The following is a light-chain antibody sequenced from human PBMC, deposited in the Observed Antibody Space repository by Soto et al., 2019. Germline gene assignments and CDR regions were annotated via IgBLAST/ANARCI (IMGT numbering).Light chain of an antibody. Sequence: TVFTPYTGPLSFSPGERATPSRRAIQNVSSNLLVWYQQHPGQALRLLIYGASSRATGIPARFSGSGSGTEFTLTISSLQSEDFAVYYCQQYNNWPPWTFGQGTKVDIK. J-gene: IGKJ1*01. CDR2: GAS. CDR3: QQYNNWPPWT. CDR1: QNVSSN. V-gene: IGKV3-15*01.